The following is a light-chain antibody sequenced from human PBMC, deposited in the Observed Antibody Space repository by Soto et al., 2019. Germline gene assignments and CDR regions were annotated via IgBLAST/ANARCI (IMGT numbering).Light chain of an antibody. Sequence: DIPLTHSPSTLSASLLERVTIXLLASQSISSWLAWYQQKPGRAPQLLIYDASRLKTGVPSRFSGSGSGTEFTLTISRLQPDDFATYHCQQYNTLSLTFGGGTKVDIK. V-gene: IGKV1-5*01. CDR2: DAS. CDR1: QSISSW. CDR3: QQYNTLSLT. J-gene: IGKJ4*01.